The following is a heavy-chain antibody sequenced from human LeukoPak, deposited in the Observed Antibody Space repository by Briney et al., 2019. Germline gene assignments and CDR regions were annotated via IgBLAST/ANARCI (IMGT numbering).Heavy chain of an antibody. Sequence: KPSETLSLTCTVSGGSISSYYWSWIRQPPGKGLEWIGYIYYSGSTNYNPSLKSRVTISVDTSNNQSSLKLSYVTAADTAVYYCARLNKHYYYGMDVWGQGTTVTVSS. CDR1: GGSISSYY. D-gene: IGHD1/OR15-1a*01. V-gene: IGHV4-59*01. CDR2: IYYSGST. CDR3: ARLNKHYYYGMDV. J-gene: IGHJ6*02.